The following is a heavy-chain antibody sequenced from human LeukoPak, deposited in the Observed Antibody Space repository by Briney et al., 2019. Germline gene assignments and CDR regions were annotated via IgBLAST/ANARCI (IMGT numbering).Heavy chain of an antibody. CDR2: ISYDGSNK. Sequence: GRSLRLSCAASGFTFSSYGMHWVRQAPGKGLGWVAVISYDGSNKYYADSVKGRFTIFRDNSKNTLYLQMNSLRAEDTAVYYCAKDGDQTDFDYWGQGTLVTVSS. CDR3: AKDGDQTDFDY. D-gene: IGHD4-17*01. J-gene: IGHJ4*02. CDR1: GFTFSSYG. V-gene: IGHV3-30*18.